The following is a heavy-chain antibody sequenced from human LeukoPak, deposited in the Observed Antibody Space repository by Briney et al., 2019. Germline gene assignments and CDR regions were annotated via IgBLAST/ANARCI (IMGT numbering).Heavy chain of an antibody. J-gene: IGHJ6*03. Sequence: SETLSLTCTVSGGSISSGGYYWSWIRQHPGKGLEWIGYIYYSGSTYYNPSLKSRVTISVDTSKNQFSLKLNSVTAADTAVYYCARLSYYYYYMDVWSKGTTVTGSS. CDR2: IYYSGST. D-gene: IGHD2/OR15-2a*01. CDR1: GGSISSGGYY. CDR3: ARLSYYYYYMDV. V-gene: IGHV4-31*03.